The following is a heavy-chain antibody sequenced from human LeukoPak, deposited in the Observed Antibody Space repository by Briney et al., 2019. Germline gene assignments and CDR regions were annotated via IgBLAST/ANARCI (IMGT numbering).Heavy chain of an antibody. CDR3: ARVIAVAGFDY. Sequence: GGSLRLSCAASGFTFSSYWMHWVRQAPGKGLVWVSRINSDGCSTSYADSVKGRFTISRDNAKNTLYLQMNSLRAEDTAVYYCARVIAVAGFDYWGQGTLVTVSS. D-gene: IGHD6-19*01. V-gene: IGHV3-74*01. J-gene: IGHJ4*02. CDR1: GFTFSSYW. CDR2: INSDGCST.